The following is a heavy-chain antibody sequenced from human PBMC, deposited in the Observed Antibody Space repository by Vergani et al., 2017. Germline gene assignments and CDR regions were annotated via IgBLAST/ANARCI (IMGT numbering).Heavy chain of an antibody. Sequence: QVQLQESGPGLVKPSETLTLTCDVSDSSIMTNPYWGWFRQSPGKGLEWIGCIHHSGDTHYNSSLKSRVSISIVSSSKFSLSLTSVTAADTAIYYCAGHRGSEGFFPSSYLYGMDVWGHGTTVTVSS. CDR2: IHHSGDT. CDR1: DSSIMTNPY. J-gene: IGHJ6*02. CDR3: AGHRGSEGFFPSSYLYGMDV. D-gene: IGHD3-10*01. V-gene: IGHV4-38-2*01.